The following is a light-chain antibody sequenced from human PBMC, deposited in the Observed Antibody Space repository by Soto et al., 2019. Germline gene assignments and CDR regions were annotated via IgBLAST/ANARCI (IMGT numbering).Light chain of an antibody. CDR3: QQYNSYPWT. J-gene: IGKJ1*01. CDR2: GHY. CDR1: QSLNSR. Sequence: DIQMTQSPSTLSASVGDRITLPCRASQSLNSRLAWTQQKNLQAPKLLIRGHYRLAGGVPSSLSGSGYATEFTLTISSLKPDDLETYHCQQYNSYPWTFGQGTKVDIK. V-gene: IGKV1-5*01.